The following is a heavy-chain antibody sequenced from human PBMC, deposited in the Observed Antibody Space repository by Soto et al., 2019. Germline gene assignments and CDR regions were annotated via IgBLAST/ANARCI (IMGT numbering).Heavy chain of an antibody. D-gene: IGHD3-22*01. J-gene: IGHJ4*02. V-gene: IGHV4-39*01. Sequence: QLQLQESGPGLVKPSETLSLTCAVSGGSINSAYYWGWIRQPPGKGLEWIGSIYYSGSTSYNPPLQTRVTISADQSTNQFSLNVNSVTAADTAVYYCARPYRSGSYFGFDFWGLGILVTVSA. CDR2: IYYSGST. CDR1: GGSINSAYY. CDR3: ARPYRSGSYFGFDF.